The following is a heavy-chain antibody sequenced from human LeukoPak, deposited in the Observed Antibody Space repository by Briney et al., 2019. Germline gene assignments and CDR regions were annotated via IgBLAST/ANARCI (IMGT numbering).Heavy chain of an antibody. D-gene: IGHD6-13*01. J-gene: IGHJ4*02. V-gene: IGHV4-4*07. Sequence: SEALSLPFTVSGGSISSYYWSWIRQPAGKGLEWIGRIYSTGSTNYNPSPKSRVTMSVDTSKNQFSLRLRSVTAADTAVYYCARQIASAGTAGFDFWGQGALVTVSS. CDR2: IYSTGST. CDR1: GGSISSYY. CDR3: ARQIASAGTAGFDF.